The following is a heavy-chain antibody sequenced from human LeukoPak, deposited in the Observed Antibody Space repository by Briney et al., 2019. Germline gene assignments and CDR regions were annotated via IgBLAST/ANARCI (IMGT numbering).Heavy chain of an antibody. CDR3: ASRDGDYDDYYCYGMDV. D-gene: IGHD4-17*01. CDR1: GYTFTGYY. J-gene: IGHJ6*02. Sequence: ASVKVSCKASGYTFTGYYMHWVRQAPGQGLEWMGWINPNSGGTNYAQKFQGRVTMTRDTSISTAYMELSRLRSDDTAVYYCASRDGDYDDYYCYGMDVWGQGTTVTVSS. V-gene: IGHV1-2*02. CDR2: INPNSGGT.